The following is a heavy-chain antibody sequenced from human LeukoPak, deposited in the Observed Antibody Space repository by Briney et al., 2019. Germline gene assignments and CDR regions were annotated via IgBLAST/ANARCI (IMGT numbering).Heavy chain of an antibody. CDR1: GGSFSGYC. D-gene: IGHD6-6*01. V-gene: IGHV4-34*01. Sequence: SETLSLTCAVYGGSFSGYCWSWIRQPPGKGLEWIGEINHSGGTNYNPSLMGRVTISVGTSKNQFSLKLTSVTAADTAVYYCAREEAWSSSSLGGFDPWGQGTLVTVSS. CDR2: INHSGGT. CDR3: AREEAWSSSSLGGFDP. J-gene: IGHJ5*02.